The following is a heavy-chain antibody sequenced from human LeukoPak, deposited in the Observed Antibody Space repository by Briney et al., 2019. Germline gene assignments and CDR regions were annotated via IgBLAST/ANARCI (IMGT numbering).Heavy chain of an antibody. CDR1: GYTFTSYD. D-gene: IGHD6-13*01. CDR2: INPSGGST. V-gene: IGHV1-46*01. J-gene: IGHJ6*02. Sequence: ASVKVSCKASGYTFTSYDINWVRQATGQGLEWMGIINPSGGSTSYAQKFQGRVTMTRDTSTSTVYMELSSLRSEDTAVYYCARDHSQYSSSWYGGYYYGMDVWGQGTTVTVSS. CDR3: ARDHSQYSSSWYGGYYYGMDV.